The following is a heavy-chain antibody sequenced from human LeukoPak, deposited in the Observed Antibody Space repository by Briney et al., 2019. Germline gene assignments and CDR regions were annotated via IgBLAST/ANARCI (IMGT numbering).Heavy chain of an antibody. D-gene: IGHD2-2*01. CDR1: GFTFDDYA. CDR3: AREADLGYCSSTSCSNFDY. CDR2: ISWNSGSI. Sequence: PGGSLRLSCAASGFTFDDYAMHWVRQAPGKGLEWVSGISWNSGSIGYADSVKGRFTISRDNAKNSLYLQMNSLRAEDTAVYYCAREADLGYCSSTSCSNFDYWGQGTLVTVSS. J-gene: IGHJ4*02. V-gene: IGHV3-9*01.